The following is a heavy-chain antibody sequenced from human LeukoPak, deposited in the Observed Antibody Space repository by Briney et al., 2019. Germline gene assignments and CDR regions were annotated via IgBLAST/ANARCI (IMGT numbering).Heavy chain of an antibody. CDR2: IDTDGTGT. V-gene: IGHV3-74*01. D-gene: IGHD6-19*01. CDR3: TRRGGSSGVDY. J-gene: IGHJ4*02. Sequence: GGSLRLSCAASGFTFSSYWMHWVRQVPGKGLVWVSRIDTDGTGTSYADSVKGRFTVSRDNAKNTLYLQMISLRAEDTAGYYCTRRGGSSGVDYWGEGTLVTVSS. CDR1: GFTFSSYW.